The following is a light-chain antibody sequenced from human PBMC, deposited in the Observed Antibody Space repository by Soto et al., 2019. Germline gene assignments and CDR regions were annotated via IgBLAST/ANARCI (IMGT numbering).Light chain of an antibody. J-gene: IGKJ1*01. CDR1: QSVSSSF. CDR2: GAS. V-gene: IGKV3-20*01. Sequence: EIVLTQSPGTLSLSPGERATLSCRASQSVSSSFLAWYQQKPGQAPRLLIYGASSRATGIPDRFSGSGSGTDFTPPTSRLEPDAFAVYYCQQYGSSSWTFGQGTKVEIK. CDR3: QQYGSSSWT.